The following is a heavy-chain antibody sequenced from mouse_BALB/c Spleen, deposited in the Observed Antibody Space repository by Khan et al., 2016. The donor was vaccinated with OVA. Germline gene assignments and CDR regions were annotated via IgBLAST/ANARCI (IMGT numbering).Heavy chain of an antibody. V-gene: IGHV3-2*02. CDR2: ISSTGST. J-gene: IGHJ4*01. D-gene: IGHD2-14*01. CDR1: GYSITSEYA. CDR3: ARSLYYSYGYAFDF. Sequence: EVQLVESGPGLVKPSQSLSLTCTVTGYSITSEYAWNWIRQFPGNKLEWMGYISSTGSTSYNPSLKSRISITRDTSKNQFFLQLKSVTTEDTATYYCARSLYYSYGYAFDFWVRGTSVTVSS.